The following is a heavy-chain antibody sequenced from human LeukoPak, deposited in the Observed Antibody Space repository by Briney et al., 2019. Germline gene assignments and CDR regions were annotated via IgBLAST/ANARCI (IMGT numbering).Heavy chain of an antibody. CDR3: ARDSSGWYQGLGGMDV. CDR1: GFTFSSYS. V-gene: IGHV3-48*01. J-gene: IGHJ6*02. D-gene: IGHD6-19*01. CDR2: ISSSSSTI. Sequence: GGSLRLSCAASGFTFSSYSMNWVRQAPGKGLEWVSYISSSSSTIYYADSVKGRFTISRDNAKNSLYLQMNSLRAEDTAVNYCARDSSGWYQGLGGMDVWGQGTTVTVSS.